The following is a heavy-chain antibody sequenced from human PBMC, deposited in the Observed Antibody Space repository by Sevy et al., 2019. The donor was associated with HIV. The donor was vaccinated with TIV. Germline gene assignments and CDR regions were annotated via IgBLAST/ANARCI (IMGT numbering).Heavy chain of an antibody. CDR1: GFTFSNYA. V-gene: IGHV3-23*01. J-gene: IGHJ4*02. Sequence: GSLRLSCAASGFTFSNYAMNWVRQAPGKGPEWVSSISAGGGSAYYADSVKGRFTVSRDNSKNTLFLQLNSLRAEDTAVYYCAKDPSRVLDRDYWGQGTLVTVSS. D-gene: IGHD3-3*01. CDR2: ISAGGGSA. CDR3: AKDPSRVLDRDY.